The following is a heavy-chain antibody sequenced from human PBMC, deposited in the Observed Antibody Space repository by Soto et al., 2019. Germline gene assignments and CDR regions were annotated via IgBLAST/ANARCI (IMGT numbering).Heavy chain of an antibody. CDR1: GFTFSSYG. CDR2: ISYDGSNK. J-gene: IGHJ4*02. CDR3: AKVRDGSLDY. Sequence: QVQLVESGGGVVQPGRSLRLSCAASGFTFSSYGMHWVRQAPGKGLEWVAVISYDGSNKYYADSVKGRFTISRDNSTNTLYLQMNSLRAEDTAVYYCAKVRDGSLDYWGQGTLVTVSS. V-gene: IGHV3-30*18. D-gene: IGHD5-12*01.